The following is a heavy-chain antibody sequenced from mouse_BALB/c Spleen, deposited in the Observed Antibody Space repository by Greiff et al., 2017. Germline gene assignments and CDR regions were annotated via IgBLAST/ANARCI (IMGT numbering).Heavy chain of an antibody. J-gene: IGHJ4*01. V-gene: IGHV14-1*02. CDR3: ARSDGNYGYYAMDY. CDR1: GFNIKDYY. CDR2: IDPENGNT. D-gene: IGHD2-1*01. Sequence: VQLKESGAELVRPGALVKLSCKASGFNIKDYYMHWVKQRPEQGLEWIGWIDPENGNTIYDPKFQGKASITADTSSNTAYLQLSSLTSEDTAVYYCARSDGNYGYYAMDYWGQGTAVTVSS.